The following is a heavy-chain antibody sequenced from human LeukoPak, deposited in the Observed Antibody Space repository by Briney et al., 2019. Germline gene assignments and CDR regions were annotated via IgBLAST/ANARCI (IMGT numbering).Heavy chain of an antibody. CDR3: ARNLYGMDV. J-gene: IGHJ6*02. CDR1: GGSFSGYY. CDR2: INHSGST. V-gene: IGHV4-34*01. Sequence: ASETLSLTCAVYGGSFSGYYWSWIRQPPGKGLEWIGEINHSGSTNYNPSLKSRVTISVDTSKNQFSLKLSSVTAADTAVYYCARNLYGMDVWGRGTTVTVSS. D-gene: IGHD1-14*01.